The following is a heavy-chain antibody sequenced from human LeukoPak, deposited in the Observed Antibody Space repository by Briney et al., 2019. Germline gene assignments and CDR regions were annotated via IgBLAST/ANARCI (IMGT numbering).Heavy chain of an antibody. CDR3: ARENWFDS. J-gene: IGHJ5*01. V-gene: IGHV1-2*02. Sequence: ASVKVSCKASGYTFIGYYMHWVRQAPGQGLEWMGWINPNSGVTNYAQKFQDRVTMTRDTSISTAYMELGRLTSDDTAVYYCARENWFDSWGQGTLVSVSS. CDR2: INPNSGVT. CDR1: GYTFIGYY.